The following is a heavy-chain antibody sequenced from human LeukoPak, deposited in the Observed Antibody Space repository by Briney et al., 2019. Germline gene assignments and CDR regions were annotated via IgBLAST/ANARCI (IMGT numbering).Heavy chain of an antibody. CDR1: GFTVSSNY. Sequence: PGRSLRLSCAASGFTVSSNYMSWVRQAPGKGLEWVSVIYSGGSTYYADSVKGRFTISRDNSKNTLYLQMNSLRAEDTAVYYCARDPGYYDFWSGSALGMDVWGQGTTVTVSS. J-gene: IGHJ6*02. V-gene: IGHV3-66*01. CDR3: ARDPGYYDFWSGSALGMDV. CDR2: IYSGGST. D-gene: IGHD3-3*01.